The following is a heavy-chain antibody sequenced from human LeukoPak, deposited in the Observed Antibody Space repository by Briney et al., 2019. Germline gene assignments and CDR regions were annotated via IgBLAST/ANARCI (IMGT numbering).Heavy chain of an antibody. CDR2: IYYSGST. CDR3: ARTGTMVRGEDYYYGMDV. V-gene: IGHV4-59*08. D-gene: IGHD3-10*01. J-gene: IGHJ6*02. CDR1: GGSISSYY. Sequence: SETLSLTCTVSGGSISSYYWSWIRQPPGKGLEWIGYIYYSGSTNYNPSLKSRVTISVDTSKNQFSLKLSSVTAADTAVYYCARTGTMVRGEDYYYGMDVWGQGTTVTVSS.